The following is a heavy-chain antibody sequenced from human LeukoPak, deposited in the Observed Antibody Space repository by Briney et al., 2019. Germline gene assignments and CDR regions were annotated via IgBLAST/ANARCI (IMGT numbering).Heavy chain of an antibody. D-gene: IGHD3-10*01. Sequence: GGSLRLSCAASGFTFSSYGMHWVRQAPGKGLEWVAFIRYDGSNKYYADSVKGRFTISRDNSKNTLYLQMNSLRAEDTAVYYCAKDVGAFWLFDYWGQGTLVTVSS. CDR1: GFTFSSYG. J-gene: IGHJ4*02. CDR3: AKDVGAFWLFDY. CDR2: IRYDGSNK. V-gene: IGHV3-30*02.